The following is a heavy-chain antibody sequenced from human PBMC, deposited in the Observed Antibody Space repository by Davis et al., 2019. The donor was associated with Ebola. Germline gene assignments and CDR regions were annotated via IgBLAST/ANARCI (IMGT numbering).Heavy chain of an antibody. CDR1: GYSFGRYG. D-gene: IGHD2-2*01. CDR2: ISGYNGDR. J-gene: IGHJ4*02. Sequence: ASVTVSCKASGYSFGRYGISWVRQAPGQGLEWTGWISGYNGDRVYAQRLQGRVTMTTDTSTSTAYMELSSLRSDDTAIYYCARDGAEALVVPAAPDYWGQGTLVTVSS. CDR3: ARDGAEALVVPAAPDY. V-gene: IGHV1-18*01.